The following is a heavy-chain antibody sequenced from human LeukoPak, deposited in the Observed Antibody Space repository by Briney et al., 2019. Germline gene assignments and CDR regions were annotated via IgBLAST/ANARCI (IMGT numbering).Heavy chain of an antibody. CDR2: INPSGGST. D-gene: IGHD3-9*01. Sequence: ASVKVSCKASGYTFTSYYMHWVRQAPGQGLEWMGIINPSGGSTSYAQKFQGRVTMTRDTSTSTVYMELSSLRSEDTAVYYCARDLPSYYDILTGPHTYYYYGMDVWGQGTTVTVSS. CDR1: GYTFTSYY. V-gene: IGHV1-46*01. J-gene: IGHJ6*02. CDR3: ARDLPSYYDILTGPHTYYYYGMDV.